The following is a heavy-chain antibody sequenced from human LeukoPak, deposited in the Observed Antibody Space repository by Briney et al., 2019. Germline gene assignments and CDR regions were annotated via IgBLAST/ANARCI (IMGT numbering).Heavy chain of an antibody. V-gene: IGHV1-46*01. J-gene: IGHJ6*02. Sequence: ASVKVSCKASGYTFTSYYMHWVRQAPGQGLEWMGIINPSGGSTSYAQKFQGRVTMTRDTSTSTAYMELSSLRSEDTAVYYCARDWEGSILTGYFIGGYYYYYGMDVWGQGTTVTVSS. CDR2: INPSGGST. D-gene: IGHD3-9*01. CDR3: ARDWEGSILTGYFIGGYYYYYGMDV. CDR1: GYTFTSYY.